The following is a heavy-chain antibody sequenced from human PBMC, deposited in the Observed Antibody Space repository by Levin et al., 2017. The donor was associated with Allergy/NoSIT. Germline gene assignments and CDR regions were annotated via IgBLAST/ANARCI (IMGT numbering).Heavy chain of an antibody. CDR2: IRSKRYGGTM. CDR1: GFRFGDEA. CDR3: SRGPYCSTSCPNDPFDV. Sequence: GESLKISCTASGFRFGDEAMTWFRQAPGKGLEWVGFIRSKRYGGTMESAASVKGRFIISRDDSKSIAYLQMYSLKSDDTAVYYCSRGPYCSTSCPNDPFDVWGPGTMVTVSS. J-gene: IGHJ3*01. V-gene: IGHV3-49*03. D-gene: IGHD2-2*01.